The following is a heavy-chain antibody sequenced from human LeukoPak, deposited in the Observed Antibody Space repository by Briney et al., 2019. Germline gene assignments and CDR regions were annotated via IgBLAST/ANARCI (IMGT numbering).Heavy chain of an antibody. CDR1: GGSINSY. CDR2: IYTSGST. Sequence: SETLSLTCTVSGGSINSYWSWIRQPAGKGLEWIGRIYTSGSTNYNPSLKSRVTMSVDTSKNQFSLKLSSVTAADTAVYYCAREDYGDYVGYWGQGTLVTVSS. CDR3: AREDYGDYVGY. V-gene: IGHV4-4*07. J-gene: IGHJ4*02. D-gene: IGHD4-17*01.